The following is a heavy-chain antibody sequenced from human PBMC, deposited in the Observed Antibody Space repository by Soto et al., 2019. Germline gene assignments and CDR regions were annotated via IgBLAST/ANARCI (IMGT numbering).Heavy chain of an antibody. D-gene: IGHD5-18*01. V-gene: IGHV1-46*03. J-gene: IGHJ4*02. CDR2: INPSGGST. CDR1: GYTFTSYF. CDR3: ARAWGYGYFDY. Sequence: GASVKVSCKASGYTFTSYFLHWVRQAPGQGLEWMGIINPSGGSTSYAQKFQGRVTMTRDTSTDTVYMELSSLRSEDTAMYYCARAWGYGYFDYWGQGTLVTVSS.